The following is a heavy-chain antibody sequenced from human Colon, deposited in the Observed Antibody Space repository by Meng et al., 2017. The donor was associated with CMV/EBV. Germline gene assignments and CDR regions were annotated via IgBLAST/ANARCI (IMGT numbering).Heavy chain of an antibody. CDR3: TGDAPGRDYGGKLDY. V-gene: IGHV3-66*01. Sequence: VQLVESGGGLVQPGGSLGLSCTASGFTVSNNYMSWVRQAPGKGLEWVSVIYSDGSTFYADSMKDRFTISRDNSKNTLYLQMNSLRVEDTAVYYCTGDAPGRDYGGKLDYWGQGTLVTVSS. D-gene: IGHD4-23*01. J-gene: IGHJ4*02. CDR2: IYSDGST. CDR1: GFTVSNNY.